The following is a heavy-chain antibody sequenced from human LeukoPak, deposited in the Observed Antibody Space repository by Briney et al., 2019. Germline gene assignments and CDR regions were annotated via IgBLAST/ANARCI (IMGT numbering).Heavy chain of an antibody. CDR1: GYSFTNYW. CDR3: ARQRGSIDF. D-gene: IGHD1-26*01. Sequence: GESLKISCKGSGYSFTNYWIGWVRQMPGKGLEWMGIIYPGSSETKYSPSLKGQVTISADKSISTAYLQWSSLRASDTAMYYCARQRGSIDFWGQGTLVTVSS. J-gene: IGHJ4*02. V-gene: IGHV5-51*01. CDR2: IYPGSSET.